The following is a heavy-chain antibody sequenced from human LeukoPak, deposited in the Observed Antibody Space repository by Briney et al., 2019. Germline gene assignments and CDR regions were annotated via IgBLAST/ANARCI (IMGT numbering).Heavy chain of an antibody. D-gene: IGHD3-22*01. CDR1: GGSISSGSYY. CDR2: IYTSGST. J-gene: IGHJ4*02. Sequence: SETLSLTCTVSGGSISSGSYYWRWLRQPAGKGLEWIRRIYTSGSTNYNPSLKSRVIISVDTSKNQFSLKLSSVTAADTAVYYCARARDDYYDSSEDYWGQGTLVTVSS. V-gene: IGHV4-61*02. CDR3: ARARDDYYDSSEDY.